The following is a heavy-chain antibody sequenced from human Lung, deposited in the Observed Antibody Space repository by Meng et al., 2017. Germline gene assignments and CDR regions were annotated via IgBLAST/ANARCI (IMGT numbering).Heavy chain of an antibody. D-gene: IGHD3-10*01. CDR1: GGSISGSY. CDR2: INHGGST. V-gene: IGHV4-34*01. Sequence: QVQLQQCGAGLLGPSENLSLTGAVYGGSISGSYWSWIRQSPAKGLEWIGKINHGGSTNYNPSLESRVTISVDTPKNQFSLRLTSMTVADTAVYYCARERHSTIIRGVIDFWGQGALVTVSS. CDR3: ARERHSTIIRGVIDF. J-gene: IGHJ4*02.